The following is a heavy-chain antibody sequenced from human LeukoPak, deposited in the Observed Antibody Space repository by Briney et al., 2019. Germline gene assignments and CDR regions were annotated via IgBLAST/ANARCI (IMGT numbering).Heavy chain of an antibody. J-gene: IGHJ4*02. Sequence: GGSLRLSCAASGFTFSSYSMNWVRQAPGKGLEWVSSISSSSSSIYYADSVKGRFTISRDNAKTSLYLQMNRLRAEDAAVYYCASERDMLTFGGVIVPTIFDYWGQGTLVTVSS. D-gene: IGHD3-16*02. CDR2: ISSSSSSI. CDR1: GFTFSSYS. CDR3: ASERDMLTFGGVIVPTIFDY. V-gene: IGHV3-21*01.